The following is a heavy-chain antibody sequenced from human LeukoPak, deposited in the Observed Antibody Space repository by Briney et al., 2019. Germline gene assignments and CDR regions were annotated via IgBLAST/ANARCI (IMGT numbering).Heavy chain of an antibody. D-gene: IGHD3-3*01. J-gene: IGHJ6*02. CDR3: AREPGYDFWSGYYTGDYYYGMDV. Sequence: SVKVSCKASGGTFSSYAISWVRQAPGQGLEWMGRIIPILGIANYAQKFQGRVTITADKSTSTVYMELSSLRSEDTAVYYCAREPGYDFWSGYYTGDYYYGMDVWGQGTTVTVSS. CDR2: IIPILGIA. V-gene: IGHV1-69*04. CDR1: GGTFSSYA.